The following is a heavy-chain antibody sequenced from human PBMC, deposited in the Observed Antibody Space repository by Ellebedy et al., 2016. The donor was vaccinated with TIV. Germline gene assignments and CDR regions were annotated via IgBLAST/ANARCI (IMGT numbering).Heavy chain of an antibody. CDR3: ARIYYDSSGYYFLFDH. Sequence: LRLXXTVSGGSISSGDYYWSWIRQPPGKGLEWIGYIYYSGSTYYSPSLKSRVTISVDTSKNQFSLKLSSVTAADTAVYYCARIYYDSSGYYFLFDHWGQGTLVTVSS. CDR2: IYYSGST. J-gene: IGHJ4*02. CDR1: GGSISSGDYY. V-gene: IGHV4-30-4*01. D-gene: IGHD3-22*01.